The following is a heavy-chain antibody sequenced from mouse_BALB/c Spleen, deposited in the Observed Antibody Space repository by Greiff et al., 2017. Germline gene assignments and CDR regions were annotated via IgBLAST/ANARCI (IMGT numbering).Heavy chain of an antibody. V-gene: IGHV5-17*02. CDR2: ISSGSSTI. Sequence: EVKVVESGGGLVQPGGSRKLSCAASGFTFSSFGMHWVRQAPEKGLEWVAYISSGSSTIYYADTVKGRFTISRDNPKNTLFLQMTSLRSEDTAMYYCARSGGLRRAMDYWGQGTSVTVSS. D-gene: IGHD2-4*01. J-gene: IGHJ4*01. CDR1: GFTFSSFG. CDR3: ARSGGLRRAMDY.